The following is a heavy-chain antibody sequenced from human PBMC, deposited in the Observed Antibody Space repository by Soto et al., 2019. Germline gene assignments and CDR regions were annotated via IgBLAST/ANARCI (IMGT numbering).Heavy chain of an antibody. D-gene: IGHD6-19*01. V-gene: IGHV1-69*06. Sequence: SVKVSCKASGGTFSSYAISWVRQAPGQGLEWMGGIIPIFGTANYAQKFQGRVTITADKSTSTAYMELGSLRSEDTAVYYCARTTYSSGWLISEVGYYYYGMDVWGQGTTVTVSS. J-gene: IGHJ6*02. CDR3: ARTTYSSGWLISEVGYYYYGMDV. CDR2: IIPIFGTA. CDR1: GGTFSSYA.